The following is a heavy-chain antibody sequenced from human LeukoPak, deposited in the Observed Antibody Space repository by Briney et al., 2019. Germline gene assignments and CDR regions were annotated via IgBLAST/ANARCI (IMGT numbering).Heavy chain of an antibody. Sequence: GASVKVSFKASGYTFTGYYMHWVRQAPGQGLEWMGWINPNSGGTNYAQKFQGWVTMTRDTSISTAYMELSRLRSDDTAVYYCARMYYDFWSGYYPRRRYGMDVWGQGTTVTVSS. J-gene: IGHJ6*02. CDR1: GYTFTGYY. CDR3: ARMYYDFWSGYYPRRRYGMDV. D-gene: IGHD3-3*01. CDR2: INPNSGGT. V-gene: IGHV1-2*04.